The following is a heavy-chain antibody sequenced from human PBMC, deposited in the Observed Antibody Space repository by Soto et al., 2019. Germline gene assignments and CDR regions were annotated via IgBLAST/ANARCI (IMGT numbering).Heavy chain of an antibody. CDR2: IIPIFVTA. V-gene: IGHV1-69*05. D-gene: IGHD3-16*01. J-gene: IGHJ4*02. CDR1: GGTFSSYA. Sequence: QVQLVQSGAEVKKPGSSVKVSCKASGGTFSSYAISWVRQAPGQGLEWMGGIIPIFVTANYAQKFQGGVTSTXXEXTTXAYMEVGGLRSEYTAVYYGAGEWGGVYLRLSPTDYWGQGTLVGVST. CDR3: AGEWGGVYLRLSPTDY.